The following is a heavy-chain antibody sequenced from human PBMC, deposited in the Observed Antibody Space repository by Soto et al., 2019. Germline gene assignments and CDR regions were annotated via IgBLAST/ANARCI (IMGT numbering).Heavy chain of an antibody. V-gene: IGHV3-23*01. CDR1: GFTFSSYA. CDR3: AKDPKSKYCSGGSCHRHYYYYMDV. Sequence: EVQLLESGGGLVQPGGSLRLSCAASGFTFSSYAMSWVRQAPGKGLEWVSAISGSGGSTYYADSVKGRFTISRDNSKNTLYLQMNSLRAEDTAVYYCAKDPKSKYCSGGSCHRHYYYYMDVWGKGTTVTVSS. J-gene: IGHJ6*03. CDR2: ISGSGGST. D-gene: IGHD2-15*01.